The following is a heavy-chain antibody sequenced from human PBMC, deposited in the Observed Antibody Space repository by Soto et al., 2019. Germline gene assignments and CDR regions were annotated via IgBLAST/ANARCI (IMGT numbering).Heavy chain of an antibody. V-gene: IGHV4-30-4*01. D-gene: IGHD3-3*01. J-gene: IGHJ4*02. CDR2: IYYSGST. CDR3: ARASLYYDFWSGHRPDYFDY. Sequence: PSETLSLTCTVSAGSISSGDYYWSWIRQPPGKGLEWIGYIYYSGSTYYNPSLKSRGTISVDTSKNQFSLKLSSVTAADTAVDYGARASLYYDFWSGHRPDYFDYWGRGTLVTVSS. CDR1: AGSISSGDYY.